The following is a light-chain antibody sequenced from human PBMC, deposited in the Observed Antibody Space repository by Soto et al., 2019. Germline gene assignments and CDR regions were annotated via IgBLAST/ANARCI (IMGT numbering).Light chain of an antibody. J-gene: IGLJ2*01. V-gene: IGLV3-25*03. CDR1: ALPSQF. CDR2: KDH. Sequence: SSELTQPPSVSVSPGQTARITCSGDALPSQFAYWYQQKTGQAPALVIFKDHERPAGIPERFSGSSSGTTVTLTISGVQAEDEADYYCQSTDSSGTYRVFGGGTKLTVL. CDR3: QSTDSSGTYRV.